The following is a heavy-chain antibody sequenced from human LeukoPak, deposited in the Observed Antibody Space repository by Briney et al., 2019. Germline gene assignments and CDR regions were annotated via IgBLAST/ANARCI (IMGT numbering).Heavy chain of an antibody. J-gene: IGHJ4*02. V-gene: IGHV1-69*10. Sequence: SVKVSCKASGGNFKSYIISWVRQAPGQGLEWMGGVIPSVGKANYAQKFQDRVTLSADISTNTTYMELRNMKFDDTAVYYCARGSGYSSSWYNYWGQGTLVTVSS. D-gene: IGHD6-13*01. CDR3: ARGSGYSSSWYNY. CDR1: GGNFKSYI. CDR2: VIPSVGKA.